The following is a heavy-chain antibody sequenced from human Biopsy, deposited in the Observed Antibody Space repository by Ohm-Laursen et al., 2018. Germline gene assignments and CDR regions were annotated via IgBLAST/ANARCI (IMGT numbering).Heavy chain of an antibody. J-gene: IGHJ2*01. CDR1: GGSVSSGGFY. CDR2: IYYSGTT. Sequence: TLSLTCTVSGGSVSSGGFYWSWIRQHPGKGLEWIGYIYYSGTTYYNPSLKSLVTISVDTSKNQFSLKLNSVTAADTAVYYCASRPYGGTRYWYFDLWGRGTLVTVSS. V-gene: IGHV4-31*01. CDR3: ASRPYGGTRYWYFDL. D-gene: IGHD4-23*01.